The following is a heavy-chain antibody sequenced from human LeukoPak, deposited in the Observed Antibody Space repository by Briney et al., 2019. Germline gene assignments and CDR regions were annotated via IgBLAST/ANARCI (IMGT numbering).Heavy chain of an antibody. CDR3: ARERSVVVPAAPGDAFDI. Sequence: ASVKVSCKASGYTFTSYGISWVRQAPGQGLEWMGWISAYNGNTNYAQKLQGRVTMTTDTSTSTAYMELRSLRSDDTAVYYCARERSVVVPAAPGDAFDIWDQGTMVTVSS. CDR2: ISAYNGNT. J-gene: IGHJ3*02. CDR1: GYTFTSYG. V-gene: IGHV1-18*01. D-gene: IGHD2-2*01.